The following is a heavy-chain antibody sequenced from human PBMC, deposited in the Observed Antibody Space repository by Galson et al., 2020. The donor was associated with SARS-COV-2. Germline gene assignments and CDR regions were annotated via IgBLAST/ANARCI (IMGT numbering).Heavy chain of an antibody. CDR3: SRGLSSSWPFSDF. Sequence: GGSLRPSCAASGFTFSSYNMNWVRQAPGKGLEWVSFITSSSTTYYADSVKGRFTIPRDNAKNSLYLQMSGLRDDDTALYYCSRGLSSSWPFSDFWGQGALVTVSS. D-gene: IGHD6-13*01. J-gene: IGHJ4*02. CDR1: GFTFSSYN. V-gene: IGHV3-48*02. CDR2: ITSSSTT.